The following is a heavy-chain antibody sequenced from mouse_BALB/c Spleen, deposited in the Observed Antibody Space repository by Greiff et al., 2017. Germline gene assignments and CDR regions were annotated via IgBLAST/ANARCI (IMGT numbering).Heavy chain of an antibody. CDR1: GFTFSSYA. CDR3: ARVSPLYYVRY. Sequence: EVKLVESGGGLVKPGGSLKLSCAASGFTFSSYAMSWVRQTPEKRLEWVASISSGGSTYYPDSVKGRFTISRDNARNILYLQMSSLRSEDTAMYYCARVSPLYYVRYWGQGTTLTVSS. D-gene: IGHD1-1*01. V-gene: IGHV5-6-5*01. J-gene: IGHJ2*01. CDR2: ISSGGST.